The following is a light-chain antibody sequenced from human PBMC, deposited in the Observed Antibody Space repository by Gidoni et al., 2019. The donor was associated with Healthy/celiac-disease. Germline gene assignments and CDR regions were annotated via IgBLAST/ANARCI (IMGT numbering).Light chain of an antibody. J-gene: IGKJ4*01. CDR1: QSVSSN. CDR3: QQYNNWPPST. CDR2: GAS. Sequence: EIVMTQSPATLSVSPGERATLSCRSSQSVSSNLAWYQQKPGPAPRLLIYGASTRATVIPARFSGSGSGTEFTLTISSLQSEDFAVYYCQQYNNWPPSTFGGXTKVEIK. V-gene: IGKV3-15*01.